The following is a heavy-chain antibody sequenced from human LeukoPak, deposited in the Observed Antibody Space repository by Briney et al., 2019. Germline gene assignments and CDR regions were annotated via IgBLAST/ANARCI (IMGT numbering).Heavy chain of an antibody. V-gene: IGHV3-23*01. CDR1: GFTFSSYA. J-gene: IGHJ4*02. Sequence: PGGSLRLSCAASGFTFSSYAMSWVRQAPGKGLEWVSAISGSGGSTYYADSVKGRFTISRDNSKNTLYLQVNSLRAEDTAVYYCAKDLRAAGILDYWGQGTLVTVSS. CDR3: AKDLRAAGILDY. CDR2: ISGSGGST. D-gene: IGHD6-13*01.